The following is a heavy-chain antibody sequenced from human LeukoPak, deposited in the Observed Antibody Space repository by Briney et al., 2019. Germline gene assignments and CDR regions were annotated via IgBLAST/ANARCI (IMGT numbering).Heavy chain of an antibody. D-gene: IGHD3-16*02. CDR2: IYYSGST. CDR1: GGSISSSSYY. CDR3: ARHSYDDYVWGSYRWYNWFDP. J-gene: IGHJ5*02. Sequence: SETLSLTCTVSGGSISSSSYYWGWIRQPPGKGLEWIGSIYYSGSTYYNPSLKSRVTISVDTSKNQFSLKLSSVTAADTAVYYCARHSYDDYVWGSYRWYNWFDPWGQGALVTVSS. V-gene: IGHV4-39*01.